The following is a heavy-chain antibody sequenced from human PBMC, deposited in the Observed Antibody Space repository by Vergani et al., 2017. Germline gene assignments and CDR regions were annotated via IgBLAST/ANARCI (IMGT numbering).Heavy chain of an antibody. D-gene: IGHD6-13*01. CDR1: GGSISSGSYY. CDR3: ARTTPAEQQLVLGGRGQDFDY. CDR2: IYTSGST. J-gene: IGHJ4*02. V-gene: IGHV4-61*02. Sequence: QVQLQESGPGLVKPSQTLSLTCTVSGGSISSGSYYWSWIRQPAGKGLEWIGRIYTSGSTNYNPSLKSRVTISVDTSKNQFSLKLSSVTAADTAVYYCARTTPAEQQLVLGGRGQDFDYWGQGTLVTVSS.